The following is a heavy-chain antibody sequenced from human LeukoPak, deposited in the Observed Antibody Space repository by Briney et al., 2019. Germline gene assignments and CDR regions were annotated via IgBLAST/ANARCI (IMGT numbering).Heavy chain of an antibody. CDR3: ARGASCNFSKCNSFDF. Sequence: PGGSLTLSCAASGFTFNYYPLAWVRQAPGKGLAWVASISGGGGATFYGDSVKGRFTVARDNSRNTVYLEIDSLRAEDTALYYCARGASCNFSKCNSFDFWGQGTMLTVSS. CDR2: ISGGGGAT. V-gene: IGHV3-23*01. J-gene: IGHJ3*01. D-gene: IGHD2/OR15-2a*01. CDR1: GFTFNYYP.